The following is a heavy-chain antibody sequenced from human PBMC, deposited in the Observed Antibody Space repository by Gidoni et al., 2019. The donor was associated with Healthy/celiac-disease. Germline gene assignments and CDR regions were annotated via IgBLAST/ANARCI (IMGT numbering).Heavy chain of an antibody. D-gene: IGHD6-19*01. J-gene: IGHJ6*02. CDR2: ISYDGNNK. CDR1: GFTFSSYA. V-gene: IGHV3-30*04. CDR3: AREGSSGWYPIVVVPRAYYYYGMDV. Sequence: QVQLVESGGGVVQPGRSLRLSCAASGFTFSSYAMHWVRRAPGKGLEWVAVISYDGNNKYYADSVKGRFTISRDNSKNTLYLQMNSLRAEDTAVYYCAREGSSGWYPIVVVPRAYYYYGMDVWGQGTTVTVSS.